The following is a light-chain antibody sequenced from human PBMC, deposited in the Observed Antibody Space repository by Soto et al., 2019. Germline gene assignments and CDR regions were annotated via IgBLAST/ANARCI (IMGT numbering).Light chain of an antibody. CDR2: EVS. Sequence: QSALTQAASVSGFPGQSITISCTGTSSDIGSYNYVSWFQQYPGKAPKVIISEVSNRPSGVSTRFSGSKSGITASLTISGLQAEDEADYYCSSYTTSSTIVFGGGTKLTVL. V-gene: IGLV2-14*01. CDR3: SSYTTSSTIV. J-gene: IGLJ7*01. CDR1: SSDIGSYNY.